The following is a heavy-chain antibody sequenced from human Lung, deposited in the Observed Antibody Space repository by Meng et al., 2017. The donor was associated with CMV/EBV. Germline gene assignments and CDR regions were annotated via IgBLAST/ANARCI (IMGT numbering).Heavy chain of an antibody. V-gene: IGHV3-66*02. Sequence: GESLKISCAASGFTVSDNYMSWVRQAPGKGLEWVSVIYSGGSTYYADSVKGRFTISRDNSKNTLYLQMNSLRAEDTAVYYCARDLEWFGSGGYCGMDVWGQGXTVTVSS. D-gene: IGHD3-10*01. CDR2: IYSGGST. J-gene: IGHJ6*02. CDR3: ARDLEWFGSGGYCGMDV. CDR1: GFTVSDNY.